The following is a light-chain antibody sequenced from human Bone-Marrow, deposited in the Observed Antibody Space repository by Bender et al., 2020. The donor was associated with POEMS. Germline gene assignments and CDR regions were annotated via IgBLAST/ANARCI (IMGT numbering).Light chain of an antibody. CDR2: DVT. Sequence: QSALTQPRSVSGSPGQSVTISCTGTSSDVGNYNYVSWYQQYPGKAPKVMIHDVTKRPSGVPDRFSGYKSGNTASLTISGLQADDEADYYCCSYAGSDWVFGGGTTLTVL. CDR3: CSYAGSDWV. J-gene: IGLJ3*02. CDR1: SSDVGNYNY. V-gene: IGLV2-11*01.